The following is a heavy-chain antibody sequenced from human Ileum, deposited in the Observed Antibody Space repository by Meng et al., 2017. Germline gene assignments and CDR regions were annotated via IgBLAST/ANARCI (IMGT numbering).Heavy chain of an antibody. CDR2: INPKSGIR. V-gene: IGHV1-2*06. CDR3: SGASSSSYLGY. Sequence: KLLLSGAAVKKPGASVKVSCKTSGYTFTDYYIKWLRQAPGQGLEWMGRINPKSGIRHYAQKFQGRVTMTSDTSTSTAYMEVSGLTSDDTAVYYCSGASSSSYLGYWGQGTLVTVSS. CDR1: GYTFTDYY. D-gene: IGHD6-13*01. J-gene: IGHJ4*02.